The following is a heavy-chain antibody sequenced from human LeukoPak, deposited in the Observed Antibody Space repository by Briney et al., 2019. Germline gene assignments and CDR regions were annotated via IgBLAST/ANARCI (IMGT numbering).Heavy chain of an antibody. D-gene: IGHD2-2*01. Sequence: SQTLSLTCAVSGGSISSGGYSWSWIRQPPGKGLEWIGYIYHSGSTYYNPSLKSRVTISVDTSKNQFSLKLSSVTAADTAVYYCARGRGFHQRTEFDYWGQGTLVTVSS. CDR3: ARGRGFHQRTEFDY. V-gene: IGHV4-30-2*01. J-gene: IGHJ4*02. CDR2: IYHSGST. CDR1: GGSISSGGYS.